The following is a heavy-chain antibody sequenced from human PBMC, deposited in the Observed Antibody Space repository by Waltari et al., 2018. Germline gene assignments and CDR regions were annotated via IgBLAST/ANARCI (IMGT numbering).Heavy chain of an antibody. D-gene: IGHD1-7*01. CDR2: IIPILGIA. CDR3: ARDTLYNWNYPEDAFDI. Sequence: QVQLVQSGAEVKKPGSSVKVSCKASGGPFSSYAISWVRPAPGQGLEWMGRIIPILGIANYAQKFQGRVTITADKSTSTAYMELSSLRSEDTAVYYCARDTLYNWNYPEDAFDIWGQGTMVTVSS. CDR1: GGPFSSYA. J-gene: IGHJ3*02. V-gene: IGHV1-69*09.